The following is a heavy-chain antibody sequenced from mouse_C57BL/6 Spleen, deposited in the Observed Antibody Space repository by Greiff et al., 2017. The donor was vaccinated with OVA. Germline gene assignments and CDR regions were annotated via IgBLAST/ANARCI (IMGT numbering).Heavy chain of an antibody. Sequence: VQLQQSGAELVRPGTSVKVSCKASGYAFTNYLIEWVKQRPGQGLEWIGVINPGSGGTNYNEKFKGKATLTADKSSSTAYMQLSSLTSEYSAVYFCARSLIYDGYLYYAMDYWGQGTSVTVSS. V-gene: IGHV1-54*01. D-gene: IGHD2-3*01. J-gene: IGHJ4*01. CDR2: INPGSGGT. CDR3: ARSLIYDGYLYYAMDY. CDR1: GYAFTNYL.